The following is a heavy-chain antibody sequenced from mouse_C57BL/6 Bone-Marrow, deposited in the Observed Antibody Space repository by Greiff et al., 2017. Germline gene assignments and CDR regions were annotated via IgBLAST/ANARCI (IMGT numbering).Heavy chain of an antibody. J-gene: IGHJ4*01. D-gene: IGHD2-5*01. CDR1: GFSLTSYG. CDR2: IWSDGST. Sequence: VKLVESGPGLVAPSQSLSITCTVSGFSLTSYGVHWVRQPPGKGLEWLVVIWSDGSTTYNSALKSRLSISKDNSKSQVFLKMNSLQTDDTAMYYCARHDYSNYYAMDYWGQGTSVTVSS. CDR3: ARHDYSNYYAMDY. V-gene: IGHV2-6-1*01.